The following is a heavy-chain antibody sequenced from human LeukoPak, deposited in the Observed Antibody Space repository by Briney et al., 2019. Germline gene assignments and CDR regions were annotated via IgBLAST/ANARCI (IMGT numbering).Heavy chain of an antibody. Sequence: GGSLRLSCAASGFTFDDYGMSWVRQAPGKGLEWVSGINWNGGSTGYADSVKGRFTISRDNAKNSLYLQMNSLRAEDTALYYCARVWTAVAGPIYYYYMDVWGKGTTVTVSS. V-gene: IGHV3-20*04. CDR1: GFTFDDYG. CDR3: ARVWTAVAGPIYYYYMDV. J-gene: IGHJ6*03. D-gene: IGHD6-19*01. CDR2: INWNGGST.